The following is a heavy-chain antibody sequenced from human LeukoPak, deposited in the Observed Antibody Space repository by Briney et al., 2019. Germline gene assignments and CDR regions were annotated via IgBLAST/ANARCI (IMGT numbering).Heavy chain of an antibody. V-gene: IGHV3-21*01. Sequence: GGSLRLSCAASGFTFSSYSMNWVRQAPGKGLEWVSSISSSSSYIYYADSVKGRFTISRDNAKNSLYLQMNSLRAEDTAVYYCAKDRHSSGFWFDPWGQGTLVTVSS. CDR3: AKDRHSSGFWFDP. D-gene: IGHD6-19*01. CDR1: GFTFSSYS. CDR2: ISSSSSYI. J-gene: IGHJ5*02.